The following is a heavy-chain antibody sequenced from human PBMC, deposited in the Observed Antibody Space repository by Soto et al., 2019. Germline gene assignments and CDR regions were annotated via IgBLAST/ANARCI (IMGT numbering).Heavy chain of an antibody. V-gene: IGHV3-30*18. CDR3: TKDGRFDSDVSLYYYYY. D-gene: IGHD2-15*01. CDR2: ISNDGSSK. Sequence: GRALRRFCAASGFSFNNHRMNWVRQAPGKGLEWVAIISNDGSSKYYIESVRGRFTISRDNSKNMLFLQMNSLRVEDTAVYFCTKDGRFDSDVSLYYYYY. CDR1: GFSFNNHR. J-gene: IGHJ6*01.